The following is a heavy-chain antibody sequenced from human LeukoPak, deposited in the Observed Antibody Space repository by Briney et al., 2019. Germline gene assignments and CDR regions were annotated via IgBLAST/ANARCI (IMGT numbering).Heavy chain of an antibody. D-gene: IGHD3-3*01. CDR3: ARDLRFLEWLGFLDY. CDR2: IWYDGSNK. Sequence: GGSLRLSCAASGFTFSSYGMHWVRQAPGKGLEWVAVIWYDGSNKYYADSVKGRFTISRDNSKNTLYLQMNSLRAEDTAVYYCARDLRFLEWLGFLDYWGQGTLVTVSS. J-gene: IGHJ4*02. V-gene: IGHV3-33*01. CDR1: GFTFSSYG.